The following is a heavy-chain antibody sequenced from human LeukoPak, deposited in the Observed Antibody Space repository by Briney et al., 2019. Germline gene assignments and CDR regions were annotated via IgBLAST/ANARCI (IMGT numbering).Heavy chain of an antibody. CDR1: GGSISSYY. Sequence: SETLSLTCTVSGGSISSYYWSWIRQPAGKGLEWIGRIYTSGGTNYNPSLKSRVTMSVDTSKNQFSLKLSSVTAADTAVYYCARDILATSIAAPYYWGQGTLVTVSS. CDR2: IYTSGGT. D-gene: IGHD6-13*01. V-gene: IGHV4-4*07. J-gene: IGHJ4*02. CDR3: ARDILATSIAAPYY.